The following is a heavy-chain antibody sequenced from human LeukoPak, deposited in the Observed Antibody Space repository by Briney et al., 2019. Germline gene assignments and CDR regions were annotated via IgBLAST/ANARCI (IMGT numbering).Heavy chain of an antibody. Sequence: PSETLSLTCTVSGGSISSSSYYWGWICQPPGKGLEWIGSIYYSGSTYYNPSLKSRVTISVDTSKNQFSLKLSSVTAADTAVYYCARVDRAAPTGGLVDPWGQGTLVTVSS. J-gene: IGHJ5*02. CDR3: ARVDRAAPTGGLVDP. CDR2: IYYSGST. CDR1: GGSISSSSYY. D-gene: IGHD2-15*01. V-gene: IGHV4-39*07.